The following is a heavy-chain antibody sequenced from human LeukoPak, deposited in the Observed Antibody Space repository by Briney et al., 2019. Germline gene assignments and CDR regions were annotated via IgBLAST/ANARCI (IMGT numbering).Heavy chain of an antibody. CDR1: GFTFSSYE. CDR3: ARYKYYDFWSGYYDVYYYRMDV. CDR2: ISSSGSTI. D-gene: IGHD3-3*01. Sequence: GGSLRLSCAASGFTFSSYEMNWVRQAPGKGLEWVSYISSSGSTIYYADSVKGRFTISRDNAKNSLYLQMNSLRAEDTAVYYCARYKYYDFWSGYYDVYYYRMDVWGQGATV. V-gene: IGHV3-48*03. J-gene: IGHJ6*02.